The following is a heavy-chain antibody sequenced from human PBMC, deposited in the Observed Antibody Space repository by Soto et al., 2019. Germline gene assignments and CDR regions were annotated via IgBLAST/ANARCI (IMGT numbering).Heavy chain of an antibody. D-gene: IGHD5-12*01. CDR2: IYPGDSDT. V-gene: IGHV5-51*01. Sequence: PGESLKISCKGSGYSFTSYWIGWVRQMPGKGLEWMGIIYPGDSDTRYSPSFQGQVTISADKSISTAYLQWSSLKASDTAMYYCASRTGIYGHGEFTPERSYYYYGMDVWGQGTTVTVSS. CDR1: GYSFTSYW. J-gene: IGHJ6*02. CDR3: ASRTGIYGHGEFTPERSYYYYGMDV.